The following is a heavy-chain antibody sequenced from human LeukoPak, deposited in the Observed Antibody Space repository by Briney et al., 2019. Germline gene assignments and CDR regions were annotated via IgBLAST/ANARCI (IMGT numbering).Heavy chain of an antibody. J-gene: IGHJ5*02. Sequence: ASVKVSCKASGYTFTSYGISWVRQAPGQGLEWMGWISAYNGNTNYAQKLQGRVTMTTDTSTSTAYMELRSLRSDDTAVYYRARDNSVGDVAWWFDPWGQGTLVTVSS. CDR1: GYTFTSYG. CDR3: ARDNSVGDVAWWFDP. V-gene: IGHV1-18*01. D-gene: IGHD1-26*01. CDR2: ISAYNGNT.